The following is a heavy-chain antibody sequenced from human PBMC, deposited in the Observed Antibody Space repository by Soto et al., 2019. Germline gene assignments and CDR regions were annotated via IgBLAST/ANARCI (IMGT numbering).Heavy chain of an antibody. Sequence: EVQLLESGGGLVQPGGSLRLSCGASGFTFTDNAMTWARQAPGKGLEWASSISDDGDSTYYADSVKGRFTISRDNSKNTLFLQMSSLGAEDTAVYYCAKSLSTAVNYGLDVWGQGTSVTVSS. CDR2: ISDDGDST. CDR3: AKSLSTAVNYGLDV. V-gene: IGHV3-23*01. D-gene: IGHD2-2*01. CDR1: GFTFTDNA. J-gene: IGHJ6*02.